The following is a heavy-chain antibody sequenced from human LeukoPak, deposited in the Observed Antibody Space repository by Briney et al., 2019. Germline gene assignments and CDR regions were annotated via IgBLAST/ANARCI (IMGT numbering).Heavy chain of an antibody. CDR3: AKDGGTHFDH. CDR2: IRYDGSNK. V-gene: IGHV3-30*02. J-gene: IGHJ4*02. CDR1: GFTFSSYG. D-gene: IGHD1-26*01. Sequence: PGGSLRLSCAASGFTFSSYGMHWVRQAPGKGLEWVAFIRYDGSNKYYADSVKGRFTISRDNAQNSLTLHMNTLRADDTAVYYCAKDGGTHFDHWGQGTLVTVSP.